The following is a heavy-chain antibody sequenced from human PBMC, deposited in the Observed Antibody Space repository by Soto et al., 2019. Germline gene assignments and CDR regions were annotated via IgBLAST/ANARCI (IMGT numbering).Heavy chain of an antibody. Sequence: QVQLQESGPGLVKPSETLSLTCTVSGGSISTYFWNWLRQPPGKGLEWIAYISDSGRILYNPSLKSRVTLSLDASKNQFSPRLSSVTAADTAVYYCARDRMAADATEVAFDFWGQGTMVTVSS. CDR3: ARDRMAADATEVAFDF. J-gene: IGHJ3*01. D-gene: IGHD6-19*01. CDR1: GGSISTYF. CDR2: ISDSGRI. V-gene: IGHV4-59*01.